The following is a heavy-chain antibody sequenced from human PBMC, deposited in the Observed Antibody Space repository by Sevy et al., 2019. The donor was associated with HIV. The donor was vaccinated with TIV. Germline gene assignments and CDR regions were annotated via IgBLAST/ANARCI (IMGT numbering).Heavy chain of an antibody. CDR3: ARGSRGDLHYYYYGMDV. J-gene: IGHJ6*02. Sequence: SQTVSLTCAISGDSVSSNSAAWNWIRQSPSRGLEWLGRTYYRSKWYNDYAVSVKSRITINPDTSKNQFSLQLNSVTPEDTAVYYCARGSRGDLHYYYYGMDVWGQGTTVTVSS. CDR1: GDSVSSNSAA. D-gene: IGHD6-13*01. V-gene: IGHV6-1*01. CDR2: TYYRSKWYN.